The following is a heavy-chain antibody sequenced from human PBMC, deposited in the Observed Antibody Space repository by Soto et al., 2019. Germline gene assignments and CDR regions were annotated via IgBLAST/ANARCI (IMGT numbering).Heavy chain of an antibody. D-gene: IGHD1-1*01. Sequence: QVQLVQSGAEVKKPGSSVNVSCKASGTTFTSYGIHWVRQAPGQGLEWMGGFVPMFSSSNYAQKFQGRLTIVADESTNTAYMEXXXLXAXXXXXXXXARTGGTYYFDHWGQGTLVTVSS. CDR2: FVPMFSSS. J-gene: IGHJ4*02. CDR1: GTTFTSYG. CDR3: ARTGGTYYFDH. V-gene: IGHV1-69*01.